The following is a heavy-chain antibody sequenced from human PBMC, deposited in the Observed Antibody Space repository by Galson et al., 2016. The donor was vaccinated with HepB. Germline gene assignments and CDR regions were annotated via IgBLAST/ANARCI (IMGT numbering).Heavy chain of an antibody. CDR2: MSASNGNT. CDR3: ARSSFGVSNP. CDR1: GYPYISYG. D-gene: IGHD3-3*01. J-gene: IGHJ5*02. V-gene: IGHV1-18*01. Sequence: SVKVSCKASGYPYISYGINWVRQAPGQGLEWMGWMSASNGNTDYAQKFHGRVTTTTDTSTNTAYMELRSLRSDDTAMYYCARSSFGVSNPWGQGTLVTVSS.